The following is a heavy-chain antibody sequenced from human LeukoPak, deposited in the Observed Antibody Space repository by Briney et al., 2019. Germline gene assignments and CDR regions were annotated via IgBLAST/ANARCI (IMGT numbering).Heavy chain of an antibody. CDR2: IYTSGST. Sequence: SETLSLTCTVSGDSISNYWSWIRQPAGKGLEWIGRIYTSGSTYYNPSLKSRVTISVDTSKNQFSLKLSSVTAADTAVYYCARRAIFGVVTHYYYYMDVWGKGTTVTVSS. CDR1: GDSISNY. CDR3: ARRAIFGVVTHYYYYMDV. V-gene: IGHV4-4*07. D-gene: IGHD3-3*01. J-gene: IGHJ6*03.